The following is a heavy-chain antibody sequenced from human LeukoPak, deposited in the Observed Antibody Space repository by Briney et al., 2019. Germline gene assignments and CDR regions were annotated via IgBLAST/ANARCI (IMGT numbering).Heavy chain of an antibody. Sequence: ASVKVSCKASGYTFTSYGISWVRQAPGQGLEWMGWISAYNGNTNYAQKLQGRVTMTTDTSTSTVYMELSSLRSEDTAVYYCARDYCSSTSCYPTDAFDIWGQGTMVTVSS. J-gene: IGHJ3*02. D-gene: IGHD2-2*01. CDR1: GYTFTSYG. CDR2: ISAYNGNT. V-gene: IGHV1-18*01. CDR3: ARDYCSSTSCYPTDAFDI.